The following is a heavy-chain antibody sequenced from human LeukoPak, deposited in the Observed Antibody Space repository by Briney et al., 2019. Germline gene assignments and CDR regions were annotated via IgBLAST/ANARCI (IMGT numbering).Heavy chain of an antibody. J-gene: IGHJ4*02. CDR2: ISSSGSTI. CDR1: GFTFSSYS. CDR3: ASGGITMVRGVIDY. D-gene: IGHD3-10*01. V-gene: IGHV3-48*04. Sequence: GGSLRLSCAASGFTFSSYSMNWVRQAPGKGLEWVSYISSSGSTIYYADSVKGLFTISRDNAKNSLYLQMNSLRAEDTAVYYCASGGITMVRGVIDYWGQGTLVTVSS.